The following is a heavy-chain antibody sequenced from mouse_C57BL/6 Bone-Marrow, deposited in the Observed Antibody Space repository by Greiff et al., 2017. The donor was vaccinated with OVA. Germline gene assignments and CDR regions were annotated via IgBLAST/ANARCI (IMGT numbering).Heavy chain of an antibody. V-gene: IGHV1-81*01. D-gene: IGHD1-1*01. CDR1: GYTFTSYG. Sequence: VMLVESGAELARPGASVKLSCKASGYTFTSYGISWVKQRTGKGLEWIGEIYPRSGNTYYNEKFKGKATLTADKSSSTAYMELRSLTSEDSAVYFCARSVLLHVWGTGTTVTVSS. CDR2: IYPRSGNT. J-gene: IGHJ1*03. CDR3: ARSVLLHV.